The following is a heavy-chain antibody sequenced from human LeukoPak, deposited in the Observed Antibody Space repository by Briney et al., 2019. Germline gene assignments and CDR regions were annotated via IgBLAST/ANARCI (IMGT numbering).Heavy chain of an antibody. J-gene: IGHJ3*02. CDR1: GFTFSSYS. CDR3: ARVGDSSGYYAFDI. Sequence: PGGSLRLSCAASGFTFSSYSMNWVRQAPGKGLEWVSSISSSSSYIYYADSVKGRFTISRDNAKNSLYLQMNSLRAEDTAVYYCARVGDSSGYYAFDIWGQGTMVTVSS. CDR2: ISSSSSYI. D-gene: IGHD3-22*01. V-gene: IGHV3-21*01.